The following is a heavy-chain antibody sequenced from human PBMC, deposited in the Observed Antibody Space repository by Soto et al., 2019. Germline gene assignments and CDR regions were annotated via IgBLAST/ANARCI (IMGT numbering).Heavy chain of an antibody. D-gene: IGHD3-16*01. V-gene: IGHV1-2*02. CDR3: AREPASAKPEGVDF. J-gene: IGHJ4*02. CDR2: INPNSGGT. Sequence: ASVKVSCKASGYTFTDYYIHWVRQAPGQGLEWMGWINPNSGGTKYAPKFQGGVTMTRDTSITTAYMELSRLRSGDTAVYYCAREPASAKPEGVDFWGQGTLVTVSS. CDR1: GYTFTDYY.